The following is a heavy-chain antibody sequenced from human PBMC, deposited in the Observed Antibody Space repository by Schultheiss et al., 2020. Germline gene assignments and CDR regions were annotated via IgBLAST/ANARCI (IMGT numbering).Heavy chain of an antibody. CDR2: IKQDGSEK. D-gene: IGHD3-22*01. Sequence: GGSLRLSCAASGFTFSSYSMNWVRQAPGKGLEWVANIKQDGSEKYYVDSVKGRFTISRDNSKNTLYLQMNSLRAEDTAVYYCAKDKDDSSGYLDYWGQGTLVTVSS. CDR1: GFTFSSYS. J-gene: IGHJ4*02. V-gene: IGHV3-7*01. CDR3: AKDKDDSSGYLDY.